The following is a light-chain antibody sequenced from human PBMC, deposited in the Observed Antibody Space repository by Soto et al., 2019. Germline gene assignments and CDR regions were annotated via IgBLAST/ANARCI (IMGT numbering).Light chain of an antibody. Sequence: QSVLTQPASVSGSPGQSITISCTGTTKDVGGYNYVSWYQQHPGKAPKLLIFEVSSRPSGVSNRFSGSKSGNTASLTISALQAEDEADYFCNSYTSSTSRPYVFGTGTKVTVL. CDR1: TKDVGGYNY. V-gene: IGLV2-14*01. CDR3: NSYTSSTSRPYV. CDR2: EVS. J-gene: IGLJ1*01.